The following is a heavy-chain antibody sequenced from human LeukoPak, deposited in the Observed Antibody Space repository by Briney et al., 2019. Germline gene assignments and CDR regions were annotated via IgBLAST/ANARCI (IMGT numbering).Heavy chain of an antibody. J-gene: IGHJ4*02. Sequence: SVKVSCKASGGTFSTFALSWVRHAPGQELDWMGGIIPILHTANYAQKFQGRVTVTADESTSTAYMELSSLRSEDTAVYYCATSPTSDSPGYWGQGTLVTVST. CDR3: ATSPTSDSPGY. CDR1: GGTFSTFA. D-gene: IGHD2-21*02. V-gene: IGHV1-69*13. CDR2: IIPILHTA.